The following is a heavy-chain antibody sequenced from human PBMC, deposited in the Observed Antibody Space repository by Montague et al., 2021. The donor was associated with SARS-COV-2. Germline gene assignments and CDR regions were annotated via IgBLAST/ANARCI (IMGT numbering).Heavy chain of an antibody. V-gene: IGHV4-4*02. CDR1: GDSIMTTNW. Sequence: SETLSLTCAVSGDSIMTTNWWSWVRQPPGKGLEWIGEIYQSGSTNYNPSLKSRVTMSVDKSKNQFSLELNSLTAADPALCYCMRAGGFDNRPAVWGQGALVTASS. CDR2: IYQSGST. J-gene: IGHJ4*02. CDR3: MRAGGFDNRPAV. D-gene: IGHD3-9*01.